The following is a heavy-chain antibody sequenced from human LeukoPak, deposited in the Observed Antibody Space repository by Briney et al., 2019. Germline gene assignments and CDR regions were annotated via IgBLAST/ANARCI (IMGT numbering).Heavy chain of an antibody. Sequence: SETLSLTCAVYGGSFSGYYWSWIRQPPGKGLEWIGEINHSGSTNYNPSLKSRVTISVDTSKNQFSLKLSSVTAADTAVYYCARGSEPFEITMVRGLIRWFDPWGQGTLVTVSS. CDR2: INHSGST. D-gene: IGHD3-10*01. CDR1: GGSFSGYY. J-gene: IGHJ5*02. CDR3: ARGSEPFEITMVRGLIRWFDP. V-gene: IGHV4-34*01.